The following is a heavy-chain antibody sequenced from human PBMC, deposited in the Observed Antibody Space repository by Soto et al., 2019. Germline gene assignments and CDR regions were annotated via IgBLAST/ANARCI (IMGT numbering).Heavy chain of an antibody. D-gene: IGHD6-19*01. J-gene: IGHJ2*01. Sequence: SGTLSLTCAVYGGSVSPYFWSWIRQPPGKGLEWIGEINHSGSTNYNPSLTRRATLSVDTSKNQVSLKLASVTAADTAVYYCARLASGWQYYYFDFWGRGTPVTVSS. CDR2: INHSGST. V-gene: IGHV4-34*01. CDR1: GGSVSPYF. CDR3: ARLASGWQYYYFDF.